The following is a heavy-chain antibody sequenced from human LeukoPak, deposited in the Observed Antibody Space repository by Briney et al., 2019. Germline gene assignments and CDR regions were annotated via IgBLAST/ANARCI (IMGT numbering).Heavy chain of an antibody. V-gene: IGHV3-43*01. J-gene: IGHJ6*03. CDR1: GFSLDDYT. D-gene: IGHD6-19*01. CDR2: ISWDGYKT. CDR3: SKDLYNNGWFFYIDV. Sequence: PGGSLRLSCRVSGFSLDDYTLHWVRQGPGKGLEWVSLISWDGYKTLYADSVKGRFTISRDNSKNSLYLQMNSLRTEDTGLYYCSKDLYNNGWFFYIDVWGKGTTVTVSS.